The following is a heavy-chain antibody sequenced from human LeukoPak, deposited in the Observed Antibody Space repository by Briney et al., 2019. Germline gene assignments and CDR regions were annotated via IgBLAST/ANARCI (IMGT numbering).Heavy chain of an antibody. CDR3: ATSSTYYYDSSGYFDY. CDR2: ISGGGGST. J-gene: IGHJ4*02. Sequence: GGSLRLSCAASGFTFSNYAMNWVRQAPGKGLEWVSPISGGGGSTYYADSVKGRFTISRDNSKNTLYLQMNSLRAEDTAVYYCATSSTYYYDSSGYFDYWGQGTLVTVSS. CDR1: GFTFSNYA. D-gene: IGHD3-22*01. V-gene: IGHV3-23*01.